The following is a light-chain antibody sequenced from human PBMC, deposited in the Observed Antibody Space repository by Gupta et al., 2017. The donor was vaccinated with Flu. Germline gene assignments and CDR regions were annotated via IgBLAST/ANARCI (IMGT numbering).Light chain of an antibody. Sequence: PGKTARITCSGDAGPQKYAYWYQQKSGQALVLVIFEDNKRPSGIPERFSGSSSGTMATLTISGAQGEDEADYYCYSADSSGDPRFGGGTRLTVL. V-gene: IGLV3-10*01. CDR3: YSADSSGDPR. CDR2: EDN. CDR1: AGPQKY. J-gene: IGLJ3*02.